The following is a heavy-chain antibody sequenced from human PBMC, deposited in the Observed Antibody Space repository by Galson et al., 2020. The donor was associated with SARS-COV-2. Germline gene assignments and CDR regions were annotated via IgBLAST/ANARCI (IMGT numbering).Heavy chain of an antibody. D-gene: IGHD4-17*01. CDR2: VKSKTDGGTT. CDR3: TWTTVTLQWDF. Sequence: GESLKISCAASGFTFSNAWMSWVRQAPGKGLEWVGLVKSKTDGGTTYYAAPVKGRFIISRDDSKNTLYLQMDSLKTEDTAVYYCTWTTVTLQWDFWGQGTQVTVSS. CDR1: GFTFSNAW. J-gene: IGHJ4*02. V-gene: IGHV3-15*01.